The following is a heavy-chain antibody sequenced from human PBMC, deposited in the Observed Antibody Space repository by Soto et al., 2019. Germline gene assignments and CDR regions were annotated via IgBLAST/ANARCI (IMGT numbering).Heavy chain of an antibody. D-gene: IGHD2-15*01. J-gene: IGHJ6*02. CDR3: ARDCSGGSCYPGMDV. V-gene: IGHV3-21*01. Sequence: PGGSLRLSCAASGSNFNSYTINWVRQAPGNRLEWLSSISSSGYIFSTDSVRGRFTISRDNAKNSVYLQINSLRAEDTAVYFCARDCSGGSCYPGMDVWGQGXTVTVYS. CDR1: GSNFNSYT. CDR2: ISSSGYI.